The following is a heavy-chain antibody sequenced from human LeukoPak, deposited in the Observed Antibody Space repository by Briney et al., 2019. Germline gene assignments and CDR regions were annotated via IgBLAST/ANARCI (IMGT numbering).Heavy chain of an antibody. J-gene: IGHJ6*03. CDR2: ISGSGGST. Sequence: GALRLSCAASGFTFSSYGMSWVRQAPGKGLEWVSAISGSGGSTYYADSVKGRFTISRDNSKNTLYLQMNSLRAEDTAVYYCAKAAQLLWFGELFSYYYYMDVWGKGTTVTISS. CDR1: GFTFSSYG. V-gene: IGHV3-23*01. CDR3: AKAAQLLWFGELFSYYYYMDV. D-gene: IGHD3-10*01.